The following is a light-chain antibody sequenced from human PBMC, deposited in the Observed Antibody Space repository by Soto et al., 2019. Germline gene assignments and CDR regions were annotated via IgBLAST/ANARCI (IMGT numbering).Light chain of an antibody. CDR2: DVT. Sequence: QSALTQPRSVSRSPGQSVTISCTGINSDVGGHKFVSWYQHHPGKVPRLMIYDVTTRPSGVPDRFSGSKSGNTASLTVSGLQAEDEADYYCSSYAGSSNVFGTGTRSPS. V-gene: IGLV2-11*01. CDR3: SSYAGSSNV. CDR1: NSDVGGHKF. J-gene: IGLJ1*01.